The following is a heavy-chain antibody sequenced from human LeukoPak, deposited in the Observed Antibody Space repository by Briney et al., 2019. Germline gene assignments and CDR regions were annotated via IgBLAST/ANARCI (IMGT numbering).Heavy chain of an antibody. V-gene: IGHV3-66*01. CDR1: GFTVSSNY. D-gene: IGHD3-10*01. CDR2: IYSGGST. J-gene: IGHJ3*02. Sequence: GGSLRLSCAASGFTVSSNYMSWVRQAPGKGLEWVSVIYSGGSTYYADSVKGRFTISRDNSKNTLYLQMNSLRAEDTAVYYCARDKSITVDKGAFDIWGQGTMVTVSS. CDR3: ARDKSITVDKGAFDI.